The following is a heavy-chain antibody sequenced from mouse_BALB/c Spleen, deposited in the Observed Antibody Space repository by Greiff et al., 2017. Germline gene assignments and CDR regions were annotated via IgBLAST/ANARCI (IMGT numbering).Heavy chain of an antibody. CDR2: IRSKSNNYAT. CDR3: VRHEGDY. J-gene: IGHJ2*01. V-gene: IGHV10-1*02. CDR1: GFTFNTYA. Sequence: EVQVVESGGGLVQPGGSLKLSCAASGFTFNTYAMNWVRQAPGKGLEWVARIRSKSNNYATYYADSVKDRFTISRDDSQSMLYLQMNNLKTEDTAMYYCVRHEGDYWGQGTTLTVSS.